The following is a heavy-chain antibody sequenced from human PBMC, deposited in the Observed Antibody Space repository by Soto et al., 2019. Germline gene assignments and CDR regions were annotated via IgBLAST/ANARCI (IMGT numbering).Heavy chain of an antibody. CDR2: IGTLRDT. Sequence: DVQLVESGGGFVQPGGSLTLSCAASGFTFKMYDMCWVRQVPGKGLEWVSGIGTLRDTYYAASVAGRFIVSRENGRNSLYLQMNALRAEDTAVYSCARGRSNDFTSSPPPRFDPWGRGTLVTVSS. J-gene: IGHJ5*02. CDR1: GFTFKMYD. D-gene: IGHD2-21*02. CDR3: ARGRSNDFTSSPPPRFDP. V-gene: IGHV3-13*01.